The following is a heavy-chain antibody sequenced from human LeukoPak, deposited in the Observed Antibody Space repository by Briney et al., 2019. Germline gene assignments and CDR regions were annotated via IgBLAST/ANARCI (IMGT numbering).Heavy chain of an antibody. CDR3: AREDHSNYNY. Sequence: GGSLRLSCAASGFTFSSYWMSWVRQAPGKGLEWVANIKQDGGETFYVDSVKGRFTVSRDNAKNSLYLQMNSLRAEDTAVYYCAREDHSNYNYWGQGTLVTVSS. J-gene: IGHJ4*02. V-gene: IGHV3-7*01. CDR2: IKQDGGET. CDR1: GFTFSSYW. D-gene: IGHD4-11*01.